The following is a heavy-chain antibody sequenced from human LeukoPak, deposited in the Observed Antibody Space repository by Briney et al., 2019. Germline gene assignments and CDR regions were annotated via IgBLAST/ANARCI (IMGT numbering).Heavy chain of an antibody. J-gene: IGHJ4*02. CDR2: IYHSGST. D-gene: IGHD3-10*01. CDR3: ARSYGSGSYHPDY. Sequence: PSETLSLTCAVSGGSISSSNWWSWVRQPPGKGLEWIGEIYHSGSTNYNPSLKSRVTIPVDKSKNQFSLKLSSVTAADTAVYYCARSYGSGSYHPDYWGQGTLVTVSS. CDR1: GGSISSSNW. V-gene: IGHV4-4*02.